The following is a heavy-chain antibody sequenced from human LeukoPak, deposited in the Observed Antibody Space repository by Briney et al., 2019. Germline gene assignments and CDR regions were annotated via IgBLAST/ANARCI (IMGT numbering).Heavy chain of an antibody. CDR3: AKSLLWFGESYYFDY. CDR1: GCTLTGYY. J-gene: IGHJ4*02. V-gene: IGHV1-2*02. CDR2: INPNSGGT. Sequence: ASVKVSCKASGCTLTGYYMHWVRQAPGQGLEWMGWINPNSGGTNYAQKFQGRVTMTRDTSISTAYMELSRLRSDDTAVYYCAKSLLWFGESYYFDYWGQGPLVTVSS. D-gene: IGHD3-10*01.